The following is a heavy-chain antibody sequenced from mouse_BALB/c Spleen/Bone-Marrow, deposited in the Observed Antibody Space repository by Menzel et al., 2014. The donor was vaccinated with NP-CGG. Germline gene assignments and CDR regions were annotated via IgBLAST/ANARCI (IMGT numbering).Heavy chain of an antibody. CDR2: IYPGSGST. J-gene: IGHJ3*01. CDR3: ARFSQLGLLAY. CDR1: GYNFTSYW. V-gene: IGHV1-55*01. Sequence: QAQLQQSGAELVKPGTSVKLPCKASGYNFTSYWINWVKLRPGQGLEWIGDIYPGSGSTNYNEKFKSKATLTVDTSSSTAYMQLSSLASGDSALYYCARFSQLGLLAYWGQGTLVTVSA. D-gene: IGHD3-1*01.